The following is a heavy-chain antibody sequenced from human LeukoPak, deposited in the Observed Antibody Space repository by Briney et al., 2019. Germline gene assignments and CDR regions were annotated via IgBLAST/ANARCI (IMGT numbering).Heavy chain of an antibody. D-gene: IGHD3-3*01. Sequence: ASVKVSCKASGYTFTSYYMHWVRQAPGQALEWMGIMNPSGSSTSYAQKFQGRVTMTRDTSTSTVYMELSSLRSEDTAVYYCARERYDFWSGYYSYYYYYMDVWGKGTTVTVSS. CDR3: ARERYDFWSGYYSYYYYYMDV. CDR2: MNPSGSST. V-gene: IGHV1-46*01. CDR1: GYTFTSYY. J-gene: IGHJ6*03.